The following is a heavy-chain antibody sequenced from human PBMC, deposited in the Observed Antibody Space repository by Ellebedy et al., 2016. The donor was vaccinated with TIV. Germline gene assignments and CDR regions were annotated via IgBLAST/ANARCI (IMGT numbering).Heavy chain of an antibody. J-gene: IGHJ3*02. CDR3: ARVGAGASGLPFRSFDI. Sequence: SGPTLVXPKPTLRLTCDISGFSLTPRGVGVSWLRQPPGKALEWLALIFWDDEKHYRPSLKSKLTVSKDNSNNQVVLKVTDLDPVDTATYFCARVGAGASGLPFRSFDIWGQGTTVSVSS. V-gene: IGHV2-5*02. CDR1: GFSLTPRGVG. CDR2: IFWDDEK. D-gene: IGHD3-16*01.